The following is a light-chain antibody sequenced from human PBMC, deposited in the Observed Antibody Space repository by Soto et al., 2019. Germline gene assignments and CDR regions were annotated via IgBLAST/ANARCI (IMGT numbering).Light chain of an antibody. J-gene: IGLJ2*01. Sequence: QSVLTQPASVSGSPGQSITISCTGTSSDVGGYNYVSWYQQHPGKAPKLMIYDVTNRPPGVSNRFSASKSGNTASLTISGLQAEDEADYYCSSYTSSNTLVFGGGTKLTVL. V-gene: IGLV2-14*01. CDR1: SSDVGGYNY. CDR2: DVT. CDR3: SSYTSSNTLV.